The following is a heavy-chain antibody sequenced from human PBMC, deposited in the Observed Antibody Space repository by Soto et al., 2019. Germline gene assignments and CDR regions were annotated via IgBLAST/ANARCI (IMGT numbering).Heavy chain of an antibody. J-gene: IGHJ5*02. D-gene: IGHD2-21*01. Sequence: PSETLSLTCTVAGGSISSGGYYWSWIRQHPGKGLEWIGYIYYSGSTYYNPSLKSRVTISVDTSKNQFSLKLSSVTAADTAVYYCARESPLLSFDPWGQGTLVTVSS. V-gene: IGHV4-31*03. CDR3: ARESPLLSFDP. CDR1: GGSISSGGYY. CDR2: IYYSGST.